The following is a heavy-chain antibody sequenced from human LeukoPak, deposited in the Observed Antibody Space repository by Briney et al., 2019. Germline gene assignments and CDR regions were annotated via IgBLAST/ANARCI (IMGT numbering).Heavy chain of an antibody. CDR2: IWFDGGNT. J-gene: IGHJ4*02. D-gene: IGHD5-18*01. V-gene: IGHV3-33*01. CDR1: GFIFSSYA. Sequence: GGSLRLSCAASGFIFSSYAMHWVRQAPGKGPEWVAIIWFDGGNTYYAESVEGRFTISRDNSKNTLYLQMNSLRAEDTAVYSCARGLGYSYGYGIDYWGQGTLVIASS. CDR3: ARGLGYSYGYGIDY.